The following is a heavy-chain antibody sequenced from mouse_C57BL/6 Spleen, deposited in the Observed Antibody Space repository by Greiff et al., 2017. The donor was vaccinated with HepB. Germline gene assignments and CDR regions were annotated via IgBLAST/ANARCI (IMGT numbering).Heavy chain of an antibody. CDR3: ASYYGSIYAMDY. CDR2: IYPGDGDT. V-gene: IGHV1-82*01. CDR1: GYAFSSSW. Sequence: VQLVESGPELVKPGASVKISCKASGYAFSSSWMNWVKQRPGKGLEWIGRIYPGDGDTNYNGKFKGKATLTADKSSSTAYMQLSSLTSEDSAVYFCASYYGSIYAMDYWGQGTSVTVSS. J-gene: IGHJ4*01. D-gene: IGHD1-1*01.